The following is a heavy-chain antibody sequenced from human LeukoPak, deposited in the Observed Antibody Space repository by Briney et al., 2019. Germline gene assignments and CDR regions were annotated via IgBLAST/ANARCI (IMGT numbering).Heavy chain of an antibody. CDR2: ISSDGSDT. J-gene: IGHJ5*02. CDR3: ARVIYSGWSGELSA. D-gene: IGHD6-19*01. V-gene: IGHV3-74*01. Sequence: GGSLRLSCGASGFTFSSYWMHWVRQAPGKGLVWVSRISSDGSDTGYADSVKGRFTISRDNAKNTLFLQMNSLRAEDTAVYFCARVIYSGWSGELSAWGQGTLVTVSS. CDR1: GFTFSSYW.